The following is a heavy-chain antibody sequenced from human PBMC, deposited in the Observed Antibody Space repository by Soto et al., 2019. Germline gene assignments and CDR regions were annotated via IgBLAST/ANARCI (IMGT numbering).Heavy chain of an antibody. V-gene: IGHV3-7*01. J-gene: IGHJ4*02. D-gene: IGHD2-15*01. CDR3: ARDRVYCSGGTCYSVIDD. CDR2: IKQDGSEK. Sequence: GGSLRLSCAASGFTFSTYYMNWVRQAPGKGLEWVANIKQDGSEKNYVDSVEGRFTISRDNAKSSLFLQMNSLRAGDTAAYYCARDRVYCSGGTCYSVIDDWGQGILVTVSS. CDR1: GFTFSTYY.